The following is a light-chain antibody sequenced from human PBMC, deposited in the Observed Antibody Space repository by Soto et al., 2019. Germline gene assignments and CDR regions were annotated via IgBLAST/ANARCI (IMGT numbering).Light chain of an antibody. CDR2: GAS. V-gene: IGKV3-20*01. Sequence: PGERATLSCRASQSVSSNYLAWYQQKPGQAPRLLIYGASRRATGIPDRFSGSGSGTEFSLTISRLEPEDFAVYYCHQYGISPFDGGTKVEIK. CDR1: QSVSSNY. CDR3: HQYGISP. J-gene: IGKJ4*01.